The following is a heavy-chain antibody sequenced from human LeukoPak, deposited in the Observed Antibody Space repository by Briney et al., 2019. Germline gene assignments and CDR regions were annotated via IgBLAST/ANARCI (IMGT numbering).Heavy chain of an antibody. J-gene: IGHJ1*01. CDR1: GFTFNRNA. Sequence: GGSLRLSCAASGFTFNRNAMSWVRQAPGMGLECVATITESGGSTFYADSVKGRFTVSRDNSEHTLYLQMNSLRAEDTAVYYCTRSLAYCGGDCYQDFQHWGQGTLVTVSS. D-gene: IGHD2-21*02. CDR2: ITESGGST. V-gene: IGHV3-23*01. CDR3: TRSLAYCGGDCYQDFQH.